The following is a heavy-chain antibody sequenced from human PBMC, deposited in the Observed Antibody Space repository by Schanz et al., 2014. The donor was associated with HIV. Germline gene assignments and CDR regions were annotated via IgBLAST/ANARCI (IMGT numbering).Heavy chain of an antibody. D-gene: IGHD3-22*01. CDR3: AKDLADEYYYDRSAYYGGRGLSFDP. CDR2: ISYDGRNK. CDR1: GFSFDTFG. Sequence: LVESGGGVVQPGRSLRLSCAGSGFSFDTFGIHWVRQAPGKGLEWLAVISYDGRNKYFADSVKGRFTMSRDNSKNTLYLQMISLRAEDTAVYYCAKDLADEYYYDRSAYYGGRGLSFDPWGQGTLVTVSS. V-gene: IGHV3-30*18. J-gene: IGHJ5*02.